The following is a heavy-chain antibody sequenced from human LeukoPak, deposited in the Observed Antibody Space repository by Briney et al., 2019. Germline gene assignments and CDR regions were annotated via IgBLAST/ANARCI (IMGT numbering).Heavy chain of an antibody. D-gene: IGHD1-26*01. V-gene: IGHV3-20*04. CDR1: GXTFDDYA. Sequence: GGSLRLSCAASGXTFDDYAMSWVRQAPGKGLEWVSSINWNGGDTGYADSVKGRFTISRDNAKNSLYLQINSLRAEDTALYYCARIIVGATIDYWGQGTLVTVSS. CDR2: INWNGGDT. J-gene: IGHJ4*02. CDR3: ARIIVGATIDY.